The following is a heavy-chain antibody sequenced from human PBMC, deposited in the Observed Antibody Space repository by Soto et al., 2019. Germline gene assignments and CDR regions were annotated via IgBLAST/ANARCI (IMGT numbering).Heavy chain of an antibody. Sequence: EASVKVSCKASGFTFTGHYIHWVRQAPGQGLEWMGGIIPIFGTANYAQKFQGRVTITADESTSTAYMELSSLRSEDTAVYYCARGYSYGYFDYWGQGTLVTVSS. J-gene: IGHJ4*02. CDR2: IIPIFGTA. CDR1: GFTFTGHY. CDR3: ARGYSYGYFDY. V-gene: IGHV1-69*13. D-gene: IGHD5-18*01.